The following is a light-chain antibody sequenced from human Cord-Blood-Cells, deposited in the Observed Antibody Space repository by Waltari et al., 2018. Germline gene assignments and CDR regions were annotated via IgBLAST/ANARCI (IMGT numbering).Light chain of an antibody. Sequence: DIVMTQSPLSLPVTPGEPASISCRSSQSLLHSNGYNYLDWYLQKPGQSPQLLIYLGSNRASGVPDRFSSSGSGTDFTLKISRVEAEDVGVYYCMQALQTRLTFGGGTKVEIK. CDR2: LGS. J-gene: IGKJ4*01. CDR3: MQALQTRLT. CDR1: QSLLHSNGYNY. V-gene: IGKV2-28*01.